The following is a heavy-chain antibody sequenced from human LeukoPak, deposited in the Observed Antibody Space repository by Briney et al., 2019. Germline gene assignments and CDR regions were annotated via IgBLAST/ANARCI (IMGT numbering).Heavy chain of an antibody. Sequence: PSETLSLTCAVYGGSFSGYYWSWIRQPPGKGLEWIGEINHSGSTNYNPSLKSRVTISVDTSKNQFSLKLSSVTAADTAVYYCARRRRETIAAAGRNAFDIWGQGTMVTVSS. CDR1: GGSFSGYY. V-gene: IGHV4-34*01. J-gene: IGHJ3*02. CDR2: INHSGST. D-gene: IGHD6-13*01. CDR3: ARRRRETIAAAGRNAFDI.